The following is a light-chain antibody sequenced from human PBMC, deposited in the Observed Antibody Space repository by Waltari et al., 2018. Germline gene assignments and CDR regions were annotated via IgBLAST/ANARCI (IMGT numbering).Light chain of an antibody. CDR1: SPNFGAGYD. Sequence: QSVLTQSPSVSGAPGQSITISCPGSSPNFGAGYDVHWYQQLPGTAPKLLIYANKNRPSGVPDRFSGSKSGTSASLAITGLQAEDEADYYCQSFDRSLSASVFGGGTKLTVL. V-gene: IGLV1-40*01. CDR3: QSFDRSLSASV. J-gene: IGLJ3*02. CDR2: ANK.